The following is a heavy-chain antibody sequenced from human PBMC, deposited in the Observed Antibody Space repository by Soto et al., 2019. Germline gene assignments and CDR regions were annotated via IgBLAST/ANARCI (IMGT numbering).Heavy chain of an antibody. V-gene: IGHV1-46*04. CDR2: INPSSSSYT. D-gene: IGHD4-4*01. J-gene: IGHJ6*02. CDR3: ARWGPLHDYSNHHYYYGMDV. CDR1: GYTFTSYY. Sequence: ASVKVSCKASGYTFTSYYMHWVRQAPGQGLEWMGIINPSSSSYTNYADSVKGRFTISRDNAKNSLYLQMNSLRAEDTAVYYCARWGPLHDYSNHHYYYGMDVWGQGTTVTVSS.